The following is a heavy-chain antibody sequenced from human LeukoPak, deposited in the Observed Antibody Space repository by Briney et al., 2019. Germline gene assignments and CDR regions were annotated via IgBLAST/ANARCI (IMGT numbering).Heavy chain of an antibody. Sequence: GESLKISCKGSGYSFTSYWIGWVRQMPGKGLEWMGIIYPGDSDTRYSPSFQGQVTISADKSISTAYLRWSSLKASDTAMYYCARQLRYCSSTSCYYYFDYWGQGTLVTVSS. D-gene: IGHD2-2*01. CDR1: GYSFTSYW. CDR2: IYPGDSDT. J-gene: IGHJ4*02. V-gene: IGHV5-51*01. CDR3: ARQLRYCSSTSCYYYFDY.